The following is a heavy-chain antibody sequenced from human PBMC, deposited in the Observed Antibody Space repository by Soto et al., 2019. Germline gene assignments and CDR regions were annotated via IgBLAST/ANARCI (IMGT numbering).Heavy chain of an antibody. CDR3: AKGRGALAVVSNWFAP. CDR2: INWNSGSV. Sequence: EVQLVESGGGLVQPGRSLRLSCAAFGFTFEDSAMHWIRQTPGKGLEWVAGINWNSGSVGYADSVKGRFSISRDNANNSLFLQMDSVRAEDTALYYCAKGRGALAVVSNWFAPWGQGTLVTVSS. D-gene: IGHD6-19*01. CDR1: GFTFEDSA. J-gene: IGHJ5*02. V-gene: IGHV3-9*01.